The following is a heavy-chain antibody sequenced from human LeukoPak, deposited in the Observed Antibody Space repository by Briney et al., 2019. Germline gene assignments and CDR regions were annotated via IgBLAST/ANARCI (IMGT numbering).Heavy chain of an antibody. V-gene: IGHV4-59*08. CDR3: ARMGGYSGYATH. CDR1: GGSISSYY. Sequence: SETLSLTCTVSGGSISSYYWSWIRQPPGKGLEWIGYINYSGSTNYNSSLKSRVTISLDTSNNQFSLKLSSVTAADTAVYYCARMGGYSGYATHWGQGTLVTVSS. CDR2: INYSGST. J-gene: IGHJ4*02. D-gene: IGHD5-12*01.